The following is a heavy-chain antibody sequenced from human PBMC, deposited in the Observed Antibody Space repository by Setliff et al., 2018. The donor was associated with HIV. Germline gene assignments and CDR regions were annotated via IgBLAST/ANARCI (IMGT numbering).Heavy chain of an antibody. D-gene: IGHD3-16*01. Sequence: PSETLSLTCTVSGGSISNYYWNWIRQPPGKGLEWIGDIDYRGSTNYNPSLQSRVIISADTSKNQFSLKLSSVTAADTAVYYCAEGAVTFGGVLNYWGQGAQVTVSS. CDR3: AEGAVTFGGVLNY. J-gene: IGHJ4*02. CDR2: IDYRGST. CDR1: GGSISNYY. V-gene: IGHV4-59*01.